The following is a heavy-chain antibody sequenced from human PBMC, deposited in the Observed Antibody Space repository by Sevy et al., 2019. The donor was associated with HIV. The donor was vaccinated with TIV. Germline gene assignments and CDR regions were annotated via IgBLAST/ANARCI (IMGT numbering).Heavy chain of an antibody. D-gene: IGHD3-22*01. CDR2: IYYSGST. CDR1: GGSISSGGYY. CDR3: ARGRYYDSSGYYLDY. V-gene: IGHV4-31*03. J-gene: IGHJ4*02. Sequence: SETLSLTCTVSGGSISSGGYYWSWIRQHPGKGLEWIGYIYYSGSTYYNPSIKSRVTISVDTSKNQFSLKLSSVTAADTAVYYCARGRYYDSSGYYLDYWGQGTLVTVSS.